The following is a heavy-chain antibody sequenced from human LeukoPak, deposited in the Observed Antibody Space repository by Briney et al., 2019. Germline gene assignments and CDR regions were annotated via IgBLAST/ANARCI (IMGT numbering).Heavy chain of an antibody. CDR2: ISSSGSTI. CDR1: GFTFSSYE. V-gene: IGHV3-48*03. CDR3: ARGRTVTTSHDAFDI. D-gene: IGHD4-17*01. Sequence: GGSLRLSCAASGFTFSSYEMNWVRQAPGKGLEWVSYISSSGSTIYYADSVKGRFTISRDNAKNSLYLQMNSLRAEDTAVYYCARGRTVTTSHDAFDIWGQGTMVTVSS. J-gene: IGHJ3*02.